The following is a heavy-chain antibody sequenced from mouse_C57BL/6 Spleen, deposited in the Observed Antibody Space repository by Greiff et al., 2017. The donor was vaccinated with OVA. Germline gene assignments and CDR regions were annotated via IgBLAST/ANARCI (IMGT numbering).Heavy chain of an antibody. CDR3: ARREVMVTTFDY. V-gene: IGHV1-69*01. Sequence: QVQLQQPGAELVMPGASVKLSCKASGYTFTSYWMHWVKQRPGQGLEWIGEIDPSDSYTNYNQKFKGKSTLTVDKSSSTAYMQLSSLTSEDSAVYYCARREVMVTTFDYWGQGTTLTVSS. D-gene: IGHD2-3*01. CDR2: IDPSDSYT. J-gene: IGHJ2*01. CDR1: GYTFTSYW.